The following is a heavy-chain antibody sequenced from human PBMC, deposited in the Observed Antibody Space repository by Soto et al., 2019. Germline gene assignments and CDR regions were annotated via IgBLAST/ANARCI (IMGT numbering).Heavy chain of an antibody. CDR3: AKDRDADDVGAPIDY. Sequence: EVQLLESGGGLVQPGGSLRLSCAASGFTFSSYAMSWVRQAPGKGLGWVSAISGSGGSTYYADSVKGRFTISRDNSKNTLYLQMNSLRAEDTAVYYCAKDRDADDVGAPIDYWGQGTLVTVSS. D-gene: IGHD3-10*01. CDR2: ISGSGGST. J-gene: IGHJ4*02. V-gene: IGHV3-23*01. CDR1: GFTFSSYA.